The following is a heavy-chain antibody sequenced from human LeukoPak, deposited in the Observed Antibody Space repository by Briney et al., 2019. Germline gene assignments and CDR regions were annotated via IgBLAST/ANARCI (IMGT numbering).Heavy chain of an antibody. D-gene: IGHD5-12*01. CDR3: ARAITWGSYFDY. J-gene: IGHJ4*02. V-gene: IGHV4-59*01. CDR1: GGSISSYY. CDR2: IYYSGST. Sequence: SETLSLTRTVSGGSISSYYWSWIRQPPGKGLEWIGYIYYSGSTNYNPSLKSRVTISVDTSKNQFSLKLSSVTAADTAVYYCARAITWGSYFDYWGQGTLVTVSS.